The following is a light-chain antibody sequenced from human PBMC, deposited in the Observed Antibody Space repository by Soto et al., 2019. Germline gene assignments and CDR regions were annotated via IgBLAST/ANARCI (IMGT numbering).Light chain of an antibody. V-gene: IGKV1-39*01. CDR1: QGISTY. J-gene: IGKJ1*01. CDR3: QQSYSTTWT. Sequence: DIQMTQSPSSLSASVGDRVTITCRASQGISTYLNWSQQKPGKAPKLLIYAASSLQSGVPSRFSGSGSETDFTLTIRSLQPEDFATYSCQQSYSTTWTFGQGTKVDIK. CDR2: AAS.